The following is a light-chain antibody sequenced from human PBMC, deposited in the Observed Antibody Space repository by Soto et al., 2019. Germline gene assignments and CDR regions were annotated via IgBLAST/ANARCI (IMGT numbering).Light chain of an antibody. CDR3: GTWDSSLRLYV. CDR2: DDN. Sequence: QSVLTQPPSVSAAPGQKVTISCSGSSSNIGNNYVSWYQQLPGTAPKLLIYDDNKRPSGIPDRFSGSKSGTSATLGITGLQTGDEADYYCGTWDSSLRLYVFGNGTKVTVL. V-gene: IGLV1-51*01. CDR1: SSNIGNNY. J-gene: IGLJ1*01.